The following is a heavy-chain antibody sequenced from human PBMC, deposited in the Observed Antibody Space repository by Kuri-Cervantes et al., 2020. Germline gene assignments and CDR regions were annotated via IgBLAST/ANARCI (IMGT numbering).Heavy chain of an antibody. D-gene: IGHD5-18*01. J-gene: IGHJ6*02. CDR3: ARYSYGYRQLYGMDV. V-gene: IGHV3-11*01. Sequence: GESLKISCAASGFTFSDYYMNWIRQVPGKGLEWVSYISSSGTTIYYADSVKGRFTISRDNAKNSLYLQMNSLRAEDTAVYYCARYSYGYRQLYGMDVWGQGTTVTVSS. CDR1: GFTFSDYY. CDR2: ISSSGTTI.